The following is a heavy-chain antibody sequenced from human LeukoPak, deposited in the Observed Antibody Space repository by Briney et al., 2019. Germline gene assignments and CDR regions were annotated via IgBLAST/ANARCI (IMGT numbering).Heavy chain of an antibody. CDR2: ISSSSSYI. CDR1: GFTFSSYS. V-gene: IGHV3-21*01. CDR3: ASSRGWANGAFDI. Sequence: PGRSLRLSCAASGFTFSSYSMNWVRQAPGKGLEWVSSISSSSSYIYYADSVKGRFTISRDNAKNSLYPQMNSLRAEDTAVYYCASSRGWANGAFDIWGQGTMVTVSS. J-gene: IGHJ3*02. D-gene: IGHD6-19*01.